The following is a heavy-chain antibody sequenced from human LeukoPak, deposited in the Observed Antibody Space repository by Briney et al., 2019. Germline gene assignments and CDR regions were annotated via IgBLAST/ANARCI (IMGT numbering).Heavy chain of an antibody. V-gene: IGHV4-59*01. CDR1: GGSISSYY. CDR2: IYYSGST. J-gene: IGHJ4*02. Sequence: SETLSLTCTVSGGSISSYYWSWVRQPPGKGLEWIGYIYYSGSTNYNPSLKSRVTISVDTSKNQFSLKLSSVTAADTVVYYCARGDTGPFDYWGQGTLVTVSS. CDR3: ARGDTGPFDY.